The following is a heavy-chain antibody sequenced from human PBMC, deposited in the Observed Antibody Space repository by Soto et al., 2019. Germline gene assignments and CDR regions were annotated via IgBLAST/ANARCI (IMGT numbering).Heavy chain of an antibody. CDR1: GGSFSSSSYY. CDR2: IYYSGST. D-gene: IGHD5-12*01. Sequence: PSETLSLTCTVSGGSFSSSSYYWGWIRQPPGKGLEWIGSIYYSGSTYYNPSLKSRVTISVDTSKNQFSLKLSSVTGADTAVYYCARRAGRVATSGSCYFDYWGQGTLVTVSS. CDR3: ARRAGRVATSGSCYFDY. V-gene: IGHV4-39*01. J-gene: IGHJ4*02.